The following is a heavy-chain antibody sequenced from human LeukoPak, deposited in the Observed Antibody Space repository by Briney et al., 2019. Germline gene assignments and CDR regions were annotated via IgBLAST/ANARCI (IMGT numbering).Heavy chain of an antibody. CDR3: ARINSSRWYDF. V-gene: IGHV1-2*02. J-gene: IGHJ4*02. CDR1: GYTFTGYY. Sequence: ASVKVSCKASGYTFTGYYMHWVRQAPGQGLEWMGWINPNIGDTNYAQKLQGRVTMTRDTSISTAYMELSRLRFDDTAVYYCARINSSRWYDFWGQGTLVTVSS. CDR2: INPNIGDT. D-gene: IGHD6-13*01.